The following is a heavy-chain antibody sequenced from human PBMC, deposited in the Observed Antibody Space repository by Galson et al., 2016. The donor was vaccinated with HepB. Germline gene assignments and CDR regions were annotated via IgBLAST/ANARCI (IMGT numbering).Heavy chain of an antibody. CDR2: TYYRSKWYL. D-gene: IGHD6-6*01. CDR3: VRLIATPVYGLDV. J-gene: IGHJ6*02. CDR1: GDSVSSSTAA. Sequence: CAISGDSVSSSTAAWNWIRQSPSRGLEWLGRTYYRSKWYLEYAVSVKSRITISPDTSKNQFSLQLNSMTPEDTAVYYCVRLIATPVYGLDVWGQGTTVTVSS. V-gene: IGHV6-1*01.